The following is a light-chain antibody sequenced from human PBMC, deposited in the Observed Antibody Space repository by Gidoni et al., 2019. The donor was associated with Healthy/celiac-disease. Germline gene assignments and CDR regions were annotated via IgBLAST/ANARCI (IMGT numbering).Light chain of an antibody. CDR1: QSISSY. V-gene: IGKV1-39*01. Sequence: DIQMTQSPSSLSASVGDRVTITCRASQSISSYLNWYQQKPGKAPKLLIYAASSLQSGVPSRFSGSGSGTDFTLTISSLHPEDFATYYCQQSYSTPARTFGGGTKVEIK. CDR3: QQSYSTPART. CDR2: AAS. J-gene: IGKJ4*01.